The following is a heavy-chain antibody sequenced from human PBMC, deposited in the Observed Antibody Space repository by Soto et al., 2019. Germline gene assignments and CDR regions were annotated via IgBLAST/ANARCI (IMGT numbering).Heavy chain of an antibody. J-gene: IGHJ6*02. CDR3: ARSEAARLNPLRYYYYGMDV. D-gene: IGHD6-6*01. Sequence: PSETLSLTCTVSGGSISSYYWSWIRQPPGKGLEWIGYIYYSGSTNYNPSLKSRVTISVDTSKNQFSLKLSSVTAADTAVYYCARSEAARLNPLRYYYYGMDVWGQGTTVTVSS. CDR1: GGSISSYY. V-gene: IGHV4-59*01. CDR2: IYYSGST.